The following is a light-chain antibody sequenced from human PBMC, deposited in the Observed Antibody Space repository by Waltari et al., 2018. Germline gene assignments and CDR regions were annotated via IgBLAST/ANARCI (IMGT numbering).Light chain of an antibody. J-gene: IGKJ1*01. CDR1: QSLVHSDGNTY. V-gene: IGKV2-30*02. CDR3: MQGTHWPPWT. CDR2: KVS. Sequence: DVVMTQSPLSLPVTLGQPASISCRSSQSLVHSDGNTYLSWFQQRPGQSHRRLIYKVSNRDSGVPDRVSGSGSGTDFTLKISRVEAEDVGVYYCMQGTHWPPWTFGQGTKVEIQ.